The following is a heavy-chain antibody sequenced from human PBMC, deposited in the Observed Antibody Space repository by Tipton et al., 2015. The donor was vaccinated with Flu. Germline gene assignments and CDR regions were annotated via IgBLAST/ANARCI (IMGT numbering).Heavy chain of an antibody. CDR1: GAFVSSYY. J-gene: IGHJ6*02. Sequence: TLSLTCTVSGAFVSSYYWNWIRQPPGKGLEWIGYIYNNQYTKYNPSLKSRVTVSVDPSMSQFSLNVISVTAADTAVYYCARGSPNGRYAYYYGVDVWGPGTTVTVSS. D-gene: IGHD2-8*01. CDR3: ARGSPNGRYAYYYGVDV. CDR2: IYNNQYT. V-gene: IGHV4-4*09.